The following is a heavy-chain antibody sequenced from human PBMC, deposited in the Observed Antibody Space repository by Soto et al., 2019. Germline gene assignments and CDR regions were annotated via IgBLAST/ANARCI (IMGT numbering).Heavy chain of an antibody. CDR1: GFTFSSYW. D-gene: IGHD3-22*01. Sequence: GGSLRLSCAASGFTFSSYWMHWVRQAPGKGLVWVSRINSDGSSTSYADSVKGRLTLTRDTPGNTAYLELNSLISEDTAVYYCATPQDYDGCLDSWGQGTLVTVSS. CDR2: INSDGSST. CDR3: ATPQDYDGCLDS. J-gene: IGHJ4*02. V-gene: IGHV3-74*01.